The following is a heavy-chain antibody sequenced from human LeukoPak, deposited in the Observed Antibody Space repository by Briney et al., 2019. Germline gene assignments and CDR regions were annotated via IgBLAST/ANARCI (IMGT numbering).Heavy chain of an antibody. Sequence: SETLSLTCTVSGGSISSYYWSWIRQPPGKGLEWIGYIYYSGSTNYNPSLKSRVTISVDTSKNQFSLKLSSVTAADTAVYYCARAHGYSGYDLTLSYYYYYGMDVWGQGTTVTVSS. D-gene: IGHD5-12*01. CDR2: IYYSGST. J-gene: IGHJ6*02. CDR1: GGSISSYY. CDR3: ARAHGYSGYDLTLSYYYYYGMDV. V-gene: IGHV4-59*01.